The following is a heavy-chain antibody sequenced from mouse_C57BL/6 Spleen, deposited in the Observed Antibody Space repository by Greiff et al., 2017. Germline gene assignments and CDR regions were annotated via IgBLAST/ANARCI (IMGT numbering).Heavy chain of an antibody. D-gene: IGHD1-1*01. J-gene: IGHJ3*01. CDR2: INPNNGGT. CDR3: ARSSSYYGSSGFAY. CDR1: GYTFTDYY. V-gene: IGHV1-26*01. Sequence: EVQLQQSGPELVKPGASVKISCKASGYTFTDYYMNWVKQSHGKSLEWIGDINPNNGGTSYNQKFKGKATLTVDKSSSTAYMELRSLTSEDSAVYYCARSSSYYGSSGFAYWGQGTLVTVSA.